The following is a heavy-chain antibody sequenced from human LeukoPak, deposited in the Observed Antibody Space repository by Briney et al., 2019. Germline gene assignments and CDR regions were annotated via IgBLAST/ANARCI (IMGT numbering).Heavy chain of an antibody. CDR1: GFTFDDYA. D-gene: IGHD3-22*01. V-gene: IGHV3-9*01. CDR2: ISWNSDSI. Sequence: GGSLRLSCAASGFTFDDYAMHWVRQAPGKGLEWVSGISWNSDSIAYADSVKGRFIIPRDNAKNSLYLQMNSLRAEDTALYYCAKDNLGGDYYDSSGAFDYWGQGTLVTVSS. CDR3: AKDNLGGDYYDSSGAFDY. J-gene: IGHJ4*02.